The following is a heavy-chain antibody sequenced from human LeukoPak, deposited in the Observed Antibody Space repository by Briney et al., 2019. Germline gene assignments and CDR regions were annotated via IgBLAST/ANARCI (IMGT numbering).Heavy chain of an antibody. V-gene: IGHV3-48*04. D-gene: IGHD4-17*01. CDR3: ARPTTVTTISADAFDI. CDR2: ISRGSSTI. Sequence: PGGSLRLSCAASGFTFSSYSMNWVRQAPGKGLEWVSYISRGSSTIYYADSVKGRFTISRDNAQNSLYLQMNSLRAEDSSVYYCARPTTVTTISADAFDIWGQGTMVTVSS. CDR1: GFTFSSYS. J-gene: IGHJ3*02.